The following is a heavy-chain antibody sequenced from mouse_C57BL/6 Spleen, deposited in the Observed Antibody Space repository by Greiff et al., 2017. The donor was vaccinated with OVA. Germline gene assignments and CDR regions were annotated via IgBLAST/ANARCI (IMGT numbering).Heavy chain of an antibody. CDR3: ALFITTVGDYFDY. CDR1: GYTFTSYW. Sequence: QVQLKQPGAELVRPGSSVKLSCKASGYTFTSYWMHWVKQRPIQGLEWIGNIDPSDSETHYNQKFKDKVTLTVDKSSSTAYMQLSSLTSEDSAVYYCALFITTVGDYFDYWGQGTTLTVSS. D-gene: IGHD1-1*01. CDR2: IDPSDSET. V-gene: IGHV1-52*01. J-gene: IGHJ2*01.